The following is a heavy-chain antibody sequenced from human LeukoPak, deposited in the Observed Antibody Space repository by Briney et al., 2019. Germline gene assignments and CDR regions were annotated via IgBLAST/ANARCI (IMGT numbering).Heavy chain of an antibody. CDR1: GGSISDYY. V-gene: IGHV4-59*01. CDR2: IYYKGSK. CDR3: ARGDFCSSSSCYLRPMDV. D-gene: IGHD2-2*01. J-gene: IGHJ6*03. Sequence: SGTLSLTCTVSGGSISDYYWSWIGQPPGKGVEGIGYIYYKGSKSKNPSLTSLVTMSVDTAKNQFSLKLRSVTAADTAIYYCARGDFCSSSSCYLRPMDVWGKGTTVTASS.